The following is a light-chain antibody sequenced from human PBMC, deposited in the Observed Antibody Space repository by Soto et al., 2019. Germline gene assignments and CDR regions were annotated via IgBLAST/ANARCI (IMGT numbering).Light chain of an antibody. CDR3: QQYDASPLT. J-gene: IGKJ4*01. Sequence: EIGLTQSSGTLSLSPGERVTLSCRASQSVSSNYLAGYQQKSGQAPGLRIYRASTRATGIPDRFSGSGSVTDFSLIISRLEPEDSAVYYWQQYDASPLTFGGGTKLVIK. V-gene: IGKV3-20*01. CDR1: QSVSSNY. CDR2: RAS.